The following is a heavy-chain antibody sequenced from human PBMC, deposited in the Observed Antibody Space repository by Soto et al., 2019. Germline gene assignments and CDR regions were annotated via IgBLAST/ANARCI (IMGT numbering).Heavy chain of an antibody. J-gene: IGHJ4*02. D-gene: IGHD6-19*01. V-gene: IGHV3-30*03. Sequence: GGSLRLSCAASGFTFSSYGMHWVRQAPGKGLEWVAVISYDGSNKYYADSVKGRFTISRDNSKNTLYLQMNSLRAEDTAVYYCARDVLGIAVAATFDYWGQGTLVTVSS. CDR1: GFTFSSYG. CDR3: ARDVLGIAVAATFDY. CDR2: ISYDGSNK.